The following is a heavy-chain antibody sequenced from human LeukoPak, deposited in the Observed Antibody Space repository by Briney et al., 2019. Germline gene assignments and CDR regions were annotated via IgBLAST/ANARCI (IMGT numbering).Heavy chain of an antibody. V-gene: IGHV4-39*01. J-gene: IGHJ2*01. CDR3: ARCPYDLLTGFSKWFFDL. CDR1: GGSINSRSDY. Sequence: SETLSLTCTVSGGSINSRSDYWGWIRQPPGKGLEWIGNVHYSGDTYYNTSLQSRVTISVDTSKSQFSLTLNSVTAADTAVYYCARCPYDLLTGFSKWFFDLWGRGALVTVSS. CDR2: VHYSGDT. D-gene: IGHD3-9*01.